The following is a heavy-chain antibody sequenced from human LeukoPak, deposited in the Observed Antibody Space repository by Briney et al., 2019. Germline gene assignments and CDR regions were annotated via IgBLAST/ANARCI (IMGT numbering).Heavy chain of an antibody. CDR2: ISYDGSKK. D-gene: IGHD1-1*01. Sequence: PGRSLRLSCAASGFTFSGFAMHWVRQAPGKGREWVALISYDGSKKFYADSVKGRFTISRDNSKNTLFLQMNSLRAEDTAVYYCARDPAAYNWNEFDYWGQGTLVTVSS. CDR1: GFTFSGFA. V-gene: IGHV3-30*04. CDR3: ARDPAAYNWNEFDY. J-gene: IGHJ4*02.